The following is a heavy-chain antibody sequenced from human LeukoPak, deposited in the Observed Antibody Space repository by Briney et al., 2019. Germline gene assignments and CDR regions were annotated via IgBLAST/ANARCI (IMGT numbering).Heavy chain of an antibody. V-gene: IGHV1-18*01. CDR2: ISAYNGNT. CDR1: GYTFTSYG. CDR3: ARDATRAYCGGDCYSLDAFDI. J-gene: IGHJ3*02. D-gene: IGHD2-21*02. Sequence: GASVKVSCKASGYTFTSYGISWVRQAPGQGLEWMGWISAYNGNTNYAQKLQGRVTMTTDTSTSTAYMELRSLRSDDTAVYYCARDATRAYCGGDCYSLDAFDIWGQGTMVTVSS.